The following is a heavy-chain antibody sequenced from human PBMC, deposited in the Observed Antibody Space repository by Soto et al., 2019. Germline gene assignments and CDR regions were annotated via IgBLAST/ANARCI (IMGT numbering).Heavy chain of an antibody. D-gene: IGHD3-3*01. CDR1: GFTFSSYA. Sequence: EVQLLESGGGLVQPGGSLRLSCAASGFTFSSYAMSWVRQAPGKGLEWVSAISGSGGSTYYADSVKGRVTISRDSSKNTLYLQVHGLRAEDTAVYYCAKAVFPTSITILSPFDPCGQGTLVTVSS. V-gene: IGHV3-23*01. CDR2: ISGSGGST. CDR3: AKAVFPTSITILSPFDP. J-gene: IGHJ5*02.